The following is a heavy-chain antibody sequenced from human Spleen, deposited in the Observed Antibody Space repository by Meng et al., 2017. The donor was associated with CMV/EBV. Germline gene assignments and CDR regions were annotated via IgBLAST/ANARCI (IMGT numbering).Heavy chain of an antibody. J-gene: IGHJ6*02. CDR2: IYYSGST. CDR3: ARGTGIYCSSISCYYYYGMDV. D-gene: IGHD2-2*01. CDR1: TYY. Sequence: TYYWSWIRQPPGKGLEWIGYIYYSGSTNYNPSLKSRVTISVGTSKNQFSLKLSSVTAADTAIYYCARGTGIYCSSISCYYYYGMDVWGQGTTVTVSS. V-gene: IGHV4-59*01.